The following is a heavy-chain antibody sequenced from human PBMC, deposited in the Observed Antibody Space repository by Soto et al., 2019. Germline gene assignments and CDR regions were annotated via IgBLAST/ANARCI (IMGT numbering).Heavy chain of an antibody. V-gene: IGHV4-30-4*01. J-gene: IGHJ4*02. CDR3: ARAPYYHESGGYCFDS. CDR1: GGSIKSGDYY. Sequence: SETLSLTCTVSGGSIKSGDYYWSWIRQPPGKGLEWIGYIYYSGRTYYKPSLKSRVIISVDTSKNQFSLRLSSVTAADTAVYYCARAPYYHESGGYCFDSWGQGTQVTVSS. CDR2: IYYSGRT. D-gene: IGHD3-22*01.